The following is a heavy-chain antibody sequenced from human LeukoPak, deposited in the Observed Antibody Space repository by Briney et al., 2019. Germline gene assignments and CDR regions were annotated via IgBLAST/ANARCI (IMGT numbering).Heavy chain of an antibody. D-gene: IGHD3-22*01. CDR2: INPNSGGT. Sequence: ASVKVSCKASGYTFTGYYMHWVRQAPGQGLEWMGRINPNSGGTNYAQKFQGRVTMTRDTSISTAYMELSRLRSDDTAVYYCARAYYYDSNGYYPYYFDYWGQGTLVTVSS. CDR1: GYTFTGYY. V-gene: IGHV1-2*06. J-gene: IGHJ4*02. CDR3: ARAYYYDSNGYYPYYFDY.